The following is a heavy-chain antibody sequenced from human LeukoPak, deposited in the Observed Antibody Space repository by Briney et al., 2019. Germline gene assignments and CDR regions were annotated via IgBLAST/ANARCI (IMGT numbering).Heavy chain of an antibody. J-gene: IGHJ5*02. CDR1: GYTFTGYY. Sequence: ASVKVSCKASGYTFTGYYMHWVRQAPGQGLEWMGWISAYNGNTNYAQKLQGRVTMTTDTSTSTAYMELRSLRSDDTAVYYCARTSGSGTYYDFWSGYSYNWFDPWGQGTLVTVSS. CDR3: ARTSGSGTYYDFWSGYSYNWFDP. D-gene: IGHD3-3*01. V-gene: IGHV1-18*04. CDR2: ISAYNGNT.